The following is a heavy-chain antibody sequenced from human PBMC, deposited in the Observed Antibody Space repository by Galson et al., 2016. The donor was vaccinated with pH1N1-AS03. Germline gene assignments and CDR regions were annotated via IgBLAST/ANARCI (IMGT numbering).Heavy chain of an antibody. D-gene: IGHD2-15*01. V-gene: IGHV3-30*03. CDR3: ARGYCGGGGCHNWGGMDV. Sequence: SLRLSCAASGFTFRRYPIHWVRQAPGKGLEWGALISYDGVTEHYADSVKGRFTISRDNFKNTVYLQMNSLRADDTAVYYCARGYCGGGGCHNWGGMDVWGQGTTVTVSS. J-gene: IGHJ6*02. CDR2: ISYDGVTE. CDR1: GFTFRRYP.